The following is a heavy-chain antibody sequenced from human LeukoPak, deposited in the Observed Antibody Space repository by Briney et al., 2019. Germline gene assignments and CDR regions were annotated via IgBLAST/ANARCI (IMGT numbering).Heavy chain of an antibody. J-gene: IGHJ3*02. Sequence: SGTLSLTCAVSGGSISSSNWWSWVRQPPGKGLEWIGEIYHSGSTNYNPSLKSRVTISVDKSKNQFSLKLSSVTAADTAVYYCARDRSDYYDSSGNDAFDIWGQGTMVTVSS. CDR1: GGSISSSNW. V-gene: IGHV4-4*02. CDR2: IYHSGST. D-gene: IGHD3-22*01. CDR3: ARDRSDYYDSSGNDAFDI.